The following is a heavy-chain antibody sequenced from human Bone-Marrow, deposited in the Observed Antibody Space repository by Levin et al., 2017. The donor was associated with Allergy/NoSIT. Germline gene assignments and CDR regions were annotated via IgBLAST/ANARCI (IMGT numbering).Heavy chain of an antibody. CDR3: ARVAPWKYYDILTGPWGPFDY. D-gene: IGHD3-9*01. J-gene: IGHJ4*02. CDR2: ISSSSSTI. Sequence: GGSLRLSCAASGFTFSSYSMNWVRQAPGKGLEWVSYISSSSSTIYYADSVKGRFTISRDNAKNSLYLQMNSLRAEDTAVYYCARVAPWKYYDILTGPWGPFDYWGQGTLVTVSS. CDR1: GFTFSSYS. V-gene: IGHV3-48*01.